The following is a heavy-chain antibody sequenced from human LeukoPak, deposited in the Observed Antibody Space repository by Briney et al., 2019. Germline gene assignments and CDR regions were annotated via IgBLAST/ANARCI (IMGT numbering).Heavy chain of an antibody. V-gene: IGHV1-2*02. J-gene: IGHJ4*02. CDR2: INPNSGGT. Sequence: ASVKVSCKASGYTFTGYYMHWVRQAPGQGLEWMGWINPNSGGTNYAQKFQGRVTMTRDTSISTAYMELSRLRSDDTAVYYCARIPVAGTAQSDYWGQGTLVTVSS. CDR3: ARIPVAGTAQSDY. CDR1: GYTFTGYY. D-gene: IGHD6-19*01.